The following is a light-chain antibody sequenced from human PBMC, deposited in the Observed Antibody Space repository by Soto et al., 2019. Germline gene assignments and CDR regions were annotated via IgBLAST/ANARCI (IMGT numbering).Light chain of an antibody. V-gene: IGKV1-5*01. CDR2: HAS. Sequence: DIQMAHSPSSLSASVGCRFNITCRASQSISTYLNWYQQKPGTAPKVLIYHASNLQSGVPSRFSGSGSGTEFTLTISSMQPDDFATYYCQQYNSYSFGQGTKVDIK. J-gene: IGKJ1*01. CDR3: QQYNSYS. CDR1: QSISTY.